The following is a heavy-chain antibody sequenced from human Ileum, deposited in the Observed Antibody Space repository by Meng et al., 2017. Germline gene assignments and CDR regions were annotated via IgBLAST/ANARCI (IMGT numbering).Heavy chain of an antibody. J-gene: IGHJ3*02. Sequence: SGPTLVKPTQTLTLTCTFSGFSLSTSGMCVSWVRQPPGKALEWLALIDWDDDKYYSTSLKTRLTISKDTSKNQVVLTMTNMDPVDTATYYCARISGGMDYYGSGSYIGYAFDIWGQGTMVTVSS. CDR3: ARISGGMDYYGSGSYIGYAFDI. CDR2: IDWDDDK. CDR1: GFSLSTSGMC. D-gene: IGHD3-10*01. V-gene: IGHV2-70*20.